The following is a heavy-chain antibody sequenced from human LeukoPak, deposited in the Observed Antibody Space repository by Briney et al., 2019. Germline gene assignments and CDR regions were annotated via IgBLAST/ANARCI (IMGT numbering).Heavy chain of an antibody. CDR1: GGSISSHY. CDR2: IYYSGST. CDR3: ARYSGVPAAISY. J-gene: IGHJ4*02. V-gene: IGHV4-59*11. Sequence: SETLFLTCTVSGGSISSHYWSWIRQPPGKGLEWIGYIYYSGSTNYNPSLKSRVTISVDTSKNQFSLKLSSVTAADTAVYYCARYSGVPAAISYWGQGTLVTVSS. D-gene: IGHD2-2*01.